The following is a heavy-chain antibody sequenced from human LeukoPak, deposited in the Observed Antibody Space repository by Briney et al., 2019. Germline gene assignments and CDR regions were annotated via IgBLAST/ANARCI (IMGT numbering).Heavy chain of an antibody. J-gene: IGHJ4*02. CDR1: GFTFSRYS. D-gene: IGHD6-6*01. CDR3: ARTSIAAREADY. Sequence: GGSLRLSCAPSGFTFSRYSMHWVRQAPGKGLECVSAISNNGGRTYYAKSVKGRFTISRDNSKNTLYLQMGSLRAEDMAVYYCARTSIAAREADYWGQGTLVTVSS. V-gene: IGHV3-64*01. CDR2: ISNNGGRT.